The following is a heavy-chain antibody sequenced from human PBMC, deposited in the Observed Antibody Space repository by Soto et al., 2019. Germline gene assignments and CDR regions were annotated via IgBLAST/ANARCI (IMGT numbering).Heavy chain of an antibody. V-gene: IGHV3-23*01. D-gene: IGHD1-7*01. Sequence: GSLRLFCAASGFTLSSCAMNWVRQAPGKGLEWVSTISGSGESTYYADSVKGRFTISRDNSKSTLYLQMNSLRAEDTAVYYCAKDRWNYDYFDFWGQGTLVTVSS. CDR2: ISGSGEST. J-gene: IGHJ4*02. CDR1: GFTLSSCA. CDR3: AKDRWNYDYFDF.